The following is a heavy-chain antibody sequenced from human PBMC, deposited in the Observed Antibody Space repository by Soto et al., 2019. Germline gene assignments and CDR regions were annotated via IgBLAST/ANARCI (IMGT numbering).Heavy chain of an antibody. CDR3: ERDEIVVVTATDAFDI. CDR1: GWSFSFYY. D-gene: IGHD2-21*02. V-gene: IGHV4-34*01. Sequence: SETLSLTCAVYGWSFSFYYWRWIRQPQGKGLEWIGEINHSGSTNYNPSLKSRVTISVDTSKNQLSLKLSSVTAADTAVYYCERDEIVVVTATDAFDIWGQGTMVT. CDR2: INHSGST. J-gene: IGHJ3*02.